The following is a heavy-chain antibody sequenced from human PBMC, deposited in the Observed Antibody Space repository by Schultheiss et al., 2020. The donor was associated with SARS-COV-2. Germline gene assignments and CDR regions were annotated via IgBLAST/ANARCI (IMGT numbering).Heavy chain of an antibody. J-gene: IGHJ6*02. Sequence: GGSLRLSCAASGFTFSSYGMHWVRQAPGKGLEWVAVIWYDGSNKYYADSVKGRFTISRDNSKNTLYLQMNSLRAEDTAVYYCAKVPGGGYGMDVWGQGTTVTVSS. V-gene: IGHV3-30*02. CDR2: IWYDGSNK. CDR1: GFTFSSYG. D-gene: IGHD4-23*01. CDR3: AKVPGGGYGMDV.